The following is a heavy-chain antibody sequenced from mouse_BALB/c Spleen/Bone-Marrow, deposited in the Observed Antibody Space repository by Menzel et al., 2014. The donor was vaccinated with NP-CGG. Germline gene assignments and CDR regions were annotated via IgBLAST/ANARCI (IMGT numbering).Heavy chain of an antibody. D-gene: IGHD4-1*01. J-gene: IGHJ4*01. CDR1: GFNIKDTY. CDR2: IDPANGNT. CDR3: ARWEYYAMDY. Sequence: SGAELVKPGASVKLSCTASGFNIKDTYMHWVKQRPEQGLEWIGRIDPANGNTKYDPKFQGKATITADTSSNTAYLQLSSLTSEDTAVYYCARWEYYAMDYWGQGTSLTGSS. V-gene: IGHV14-3*02.